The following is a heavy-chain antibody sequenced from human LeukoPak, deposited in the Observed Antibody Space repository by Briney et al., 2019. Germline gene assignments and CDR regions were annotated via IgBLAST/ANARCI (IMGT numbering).Heavy chain of an antibody. V-gene: IGHV1-69*01. J-gene: IGHJ5*02. D-gene: IGHD3-16*01. CDR3: ARSRPQGGLNWFDP. CDR2: IIPIFGTA. Sequence: SVKVSCKASGGTFSSYDISWVRQAPGQGLEWMGGIIPIFGTANYAQKFQGRVTITADESTSTAYMELNSLRSEDTAVYYCARSRPQGGLNWFDPWGQGTLVTVSS. CDR1: GGTFSSYD.